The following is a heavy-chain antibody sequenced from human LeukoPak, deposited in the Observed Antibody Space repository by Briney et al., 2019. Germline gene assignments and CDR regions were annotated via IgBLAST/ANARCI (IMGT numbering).Heavy chain of an antibody. J-gene: IGHJ4*02. CDR3: ARAPGSGSYSVFDY. CDR2: INTGNGNT. Sequence: ASVKVSCKASGYTFTSYDISWVRQAPGQRLEWMGWINTGNGNTKYSQKFQGRVTITRDTSATTAYMELSSLRSEDTAVYYCARAPGSGSYSVFDYWGQGTLVTVSS. CDR1: GYTFTSYD. D-gene: IGHD1-26*01. V-gene: IGHV1-3*04.